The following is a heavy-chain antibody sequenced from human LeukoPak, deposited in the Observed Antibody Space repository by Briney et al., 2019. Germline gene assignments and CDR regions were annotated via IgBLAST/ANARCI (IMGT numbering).Heavy chain of an antibody. CDR2: ISSSSSTI. CDR1: GFTFSSYS. CDR3: ARSLGPQGSSWYTYYYYYMDV. Sequence: GGSLRPSCAASGFTFSSYSMNWVRQAPGKGLEWVPYISSSSSTIYYADSVKGRFTISRDNAKNSLYLQMNSLRAEDTAVYYCARSLGPQGSSWYTYYYYYMDVWGKGTTVTVSS. D-gene: IGHD6-13*01. J-gene: IGHJ6*03. V-gene: IGHV3-48*01.